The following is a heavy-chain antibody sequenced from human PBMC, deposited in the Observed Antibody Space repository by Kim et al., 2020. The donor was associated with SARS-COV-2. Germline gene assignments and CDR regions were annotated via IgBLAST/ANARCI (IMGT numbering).Heavy chain of an antibody. J-gene: IGHJ4*02. Sequence: DGSVTSYAYSVKGRFTISRDNAKNTLYLQMNSLRAEDTAVYYCASAYQFDNWGQGTLVTVSS. CDR3: ASAYQFDN. D-gene: IGHD2-2*01. V-gene: IGHV3-74*01. CDR2: DGSVT.